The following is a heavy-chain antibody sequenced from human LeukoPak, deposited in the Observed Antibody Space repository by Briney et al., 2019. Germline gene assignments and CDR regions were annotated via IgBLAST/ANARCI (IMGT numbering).Heavy chain of an antibody. D-gene: IGHD6-6*01. V-gene: IGHV1-2*02. CDR2: INPNSGGT. Sequence: ASVKVSCKASGYTFTGYYMHWVRQAPGQGLEWMGWINPNSGGTNYAQKFQGRVTMTRDTSISTAYMELSRLRSDDTAVYYCARIAAARWNWFDPWGQGTLVTVSS. CDR1: GYTFTGYY. CDR3: ARIAAARWNWFDP. J-gene: IGHJ5*02.